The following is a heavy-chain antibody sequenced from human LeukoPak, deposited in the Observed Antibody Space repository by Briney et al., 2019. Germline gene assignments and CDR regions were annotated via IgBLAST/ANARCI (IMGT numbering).Heavy chain of an antibody. V-gene: IGHV3-48*03. CDR2: IDGGGSRI. Sequence: AGGSLRLSCAAAEFIISTSEMNWVRQAPGKGLEWLSYIDGGGSRIVYADSVKGRFTISRDNAKNSLYLQMNSLKAEDTAVYYCARERSAVFGDAFDIWGRGTRVTVSS. CDR1: EFIISTSE. CDR3: ARERSAVFGDAFDI. D-gene: IGHD1-26*01. J-gene: IGHJ3*02.